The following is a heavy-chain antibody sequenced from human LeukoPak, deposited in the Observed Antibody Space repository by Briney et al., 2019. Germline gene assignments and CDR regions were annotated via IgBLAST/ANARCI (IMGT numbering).Heavy chain of an antibody. CDR3: ARQNYGAAPLRY. J-gene: IGHJ4*02. V-gene: IGHV4-61*02. CDR1: GNSISSGDNY. Sequence: SETLSLTCTVSGNSISSGDNYWSWIRQPAGKGLEWIGRIYTSGSTNYNPSLKSRVTISGDTSKNQFSLRLSSVTAADTAVYYCARQNYGAAPLRYWGQGTLVTVSS. CDR2: IYTSGST. D-gene: IGHD4/OR15-4a*01.